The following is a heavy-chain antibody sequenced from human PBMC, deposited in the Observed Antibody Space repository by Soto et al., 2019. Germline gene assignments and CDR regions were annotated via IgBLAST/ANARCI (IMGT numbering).Heavy chain of an antibody. D-gene: IGHD3-9*01. Sequence: QVQLVESGGGVVQPGRSLRLSCAASGFTFSSYGMHWVRQAPGKGLEWVAVIWYDGSNKYYADSVKGRFTISRDNSKNTLYLQMNSLRAEGTAVYYCARQVILTGYYLDYWGQGTLVTVSS. CDR2: IWYDGSNK. V-gene: IGHV3-33*01. CDR1: GFTFSSYG. J-gene: IGHJ4*02. CDR3: ARQVILTGYYLDY.